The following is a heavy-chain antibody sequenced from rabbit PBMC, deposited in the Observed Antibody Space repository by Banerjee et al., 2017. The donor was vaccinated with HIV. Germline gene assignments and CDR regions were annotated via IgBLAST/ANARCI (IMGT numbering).Heavy chain of an antibody. Sequence: QEQLEESGGDLVKPGASLTLTCTASGIDFSGYYYMCWVRQAPGKGLEWIACIYVDIRGDTYYASWAKGRFTISKTSSTTVTLQMTSLTAADTATYFCARDGADSTWYFDLWGQGTLVTVS. CDR2: IYVDIRGDT. V-gene: IGHV1S45*01. D-gene: IGHD7-1*01. J-gene: IGHJ4*01. CDR3: ARDGADSTWYFDL. CDR1: GIDFSGYYY.